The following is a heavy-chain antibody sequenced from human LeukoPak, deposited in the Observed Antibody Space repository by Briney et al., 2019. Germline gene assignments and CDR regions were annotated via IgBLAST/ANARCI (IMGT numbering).Heavy chain of an antibody. CDR1: GGSISSSSYY. CDR2: IYYSGST. V-gene: IGHV4-61*05. CDR3: ARVYGDYYFDY. Sequence: PSETLSLTCTVSGGSISSSSYYWGWIRQPPGKGLEWIGYIYYSGSTNYNPSLKSRVTISLDTSKNQFSLKLSSVTAADTAVYYCARVYGDYYFDYWGQGTLVTVSS. D-gene: IGHD4-17*01. J-gene: IGHJ4*02.